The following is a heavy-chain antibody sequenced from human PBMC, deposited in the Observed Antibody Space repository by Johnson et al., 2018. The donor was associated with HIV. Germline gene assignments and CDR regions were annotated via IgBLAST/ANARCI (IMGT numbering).Heavy chain of an antibody. CDR2: ISGSGGST. D-gene: IGHD3-22*01. CDR3: ARDRSGYYYDSSGMDAFDI. J-gene: IGHJ3*02. CDR1: GFTFSSYA. V-gene: IGHV3-23*04. Sequence: VQLVESGGGLVQPGGSLRLSCAASGFTFSSYAMSWVRQAPGKGLEWVSAISGSGGSTYYADSVKGRFTISRDNAKNSLYLQMNSLRAEDTAVYYCARDRSGYYYDSSGMDAFDIWGQGALVTVSS.